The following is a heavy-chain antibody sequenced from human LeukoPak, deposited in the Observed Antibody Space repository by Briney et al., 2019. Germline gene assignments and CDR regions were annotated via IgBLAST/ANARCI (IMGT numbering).Heavy chain of an antibody. V-gene: IGHV1-18*01. Sequence: ASVKVSCKASGYTFTSYGIVWVRQAPGQGLEWMGWISTYNDNTNSAQKLQGRVTMTTDTSTSTAYMELRSLRSDDTAVYYCARGIAARRFDYWGQGTLVTVSS. CDR3: ARGIAARRFDY. CDR1: GYTFTSYG. J-gene: IGHJ4*02. D-gene: IGHD6-6*01. CDR2: ISTYNDNT.